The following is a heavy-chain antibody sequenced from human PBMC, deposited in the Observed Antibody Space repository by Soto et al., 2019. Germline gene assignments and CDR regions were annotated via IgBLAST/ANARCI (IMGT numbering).Heavy chain of an antibody. CDR2: ISYDGSNK. Sequence: QVQLVESGGGVVQPGRSLRLSCAASRFTFSTYGMHWVRQAPGKGLEWVSFISYDGSNKYYADSVKGRFTISRDNSKNTLYLQMNSLRVEDTAVFYCAKDHDPHITGPSYLWGQGTLVTVSS. CDR1: RFTFSTYG. D-gene: IGHD1-20*01. J-gene: IGHJ5*02. CDR3: AKDHDPHITGPSYL. V-gene: IGHV3-30*18.